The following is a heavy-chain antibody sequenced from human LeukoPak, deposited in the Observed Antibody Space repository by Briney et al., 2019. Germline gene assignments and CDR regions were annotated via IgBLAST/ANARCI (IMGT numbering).Heavy chain of an antibody. Sequence: ASVKVSCKASGYTFTSYYMHWVRQAPGQGLEWMGIIYPSDGSTTYAQDFQGRVTMTRDTSTSTVYMELRSLRSDDTAVYYCARDLVDGSGTYYNDSPDYWGQGTLVTVSS. J-gene: IGHJ4*02. D-gene: IGHD3-10*01. V-gene: IGHV1-46*01. CDR3: ARDLVDGSGTYYNDSPDY. CDR2: IYPSDGST. CDR1: GYTFTSYY.